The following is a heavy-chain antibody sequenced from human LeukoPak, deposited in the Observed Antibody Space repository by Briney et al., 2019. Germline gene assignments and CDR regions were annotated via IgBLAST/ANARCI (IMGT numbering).Heavy chain of an antibody. V-gene: IGHV1-2*02. CDR3: ARASSSWNFDY. CDR1: GYTFTGYY. D-gene: IGHD6-13*01. Sequence: ASVTVSCTASGYTFTGYYMHWVRQAPGQGLEWMGWINPNSGGTNYAQKFQGRVTMTRDTSISTAYMELSRLRSDDTAVYYCARASSSWNFDYWGQGTLVTVSS. J-gene: IGHJ4*02. CDR2: INPNSGGT.